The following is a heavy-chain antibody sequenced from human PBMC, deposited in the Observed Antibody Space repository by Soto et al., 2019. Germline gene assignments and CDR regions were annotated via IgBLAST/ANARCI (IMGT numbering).Heavy chain of an antibody. J-gene: IGHJ6*02. V-gene: IGHV4-31*03. CDR2: IYYSGST. D-gene: IGHD2-2*01. CDR3: ARDSLVPNYYYYGMDV. Sequence: QVQLQESGPGLVKPSQTLSLTCTVSGGSISSGGYYWSWIRQHPGKGLEWIGYIYYSGSTHYNPSLKRRVTISVDTSKNQFTLKLSSVTAADTAVYYCARDSLVPNYYYYGMDVWGQGTTVTVSS. CDR1: GGSISSGGYY.